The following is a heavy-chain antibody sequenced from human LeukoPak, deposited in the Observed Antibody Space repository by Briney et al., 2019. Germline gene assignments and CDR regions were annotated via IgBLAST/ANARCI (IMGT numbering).Heavy chain of an antibody. CDR1: GGSISSGGYS. V-gene: IGHV4-30-2*01. CDR3: ARAGSGSSYFDY. J-gene: IGHJ4*02. D-gene: IGHD6-13*01. CDR2: IYHSGST. Sequence: SETLSLTCAVSGGSISSGGYSWSWIRQPPGKGLEWIGYIYHSGSTYYNPSLKSRVTISVDRSKNQFSLKLSSVTAADTAVYYCARAGSGSSYFDYWGQGTLVTVSS.